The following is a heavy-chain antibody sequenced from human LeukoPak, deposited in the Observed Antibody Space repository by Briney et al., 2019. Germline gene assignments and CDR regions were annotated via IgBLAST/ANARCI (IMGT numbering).Heavy chain of an antibody. CDR2: ISGSGGST. CDR1: GFTFSSYA. J-gene: IGHJ5*02. Sequence: GGSLRLSCAASGFTFSSYAMSWVRQAPGKGLEWVSAISGSGGSTYYADFVKGRFTISRDNSKNTLYLQMNSLRAEDTAVYYCAKDSDYYGSGSYFDPWGQGTLVTVSS. D-gene: IGHD3-10*01. V-gene: IGHV3-23*01. CDR3: AKDSDYYGSGSYFDP.